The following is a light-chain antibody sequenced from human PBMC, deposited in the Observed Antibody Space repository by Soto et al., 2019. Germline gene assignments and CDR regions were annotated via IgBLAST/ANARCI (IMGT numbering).Light chain of an antibody. CDR1: SSNIGVNT. CDR2: NNN. CDR3: AAWDDSLNGVL. V-gene: IGLV1-44*01. J-gene: IGLJ2*01. Sequence: QSVLTQPPSASGTSGQSVTISCSGSSSNIGVNTVSWYQQLPGTAPKLLIQNNNQRPSGVPDRFSGSKSGTSASLVLSGLQSDDEAEYYCAAWDDSLNGVLFGGRTKLTVL.